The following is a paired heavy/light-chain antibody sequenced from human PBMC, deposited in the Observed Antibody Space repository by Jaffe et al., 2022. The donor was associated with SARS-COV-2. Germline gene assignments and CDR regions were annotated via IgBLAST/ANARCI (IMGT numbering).Light chain of an antibody. CDR2: DTN. CDR3: LLSYSGVRLWV. V-gene: IGLV7-46*01. Sequence: QAVVTQEASLTVSPGGTVTLTCGSSTGAVTSAHYPYWFQQKPGRAPRTLIYDTNNKHSWTPARFSGSLLGGKAALTLSGAQPEDEAEYYCLLSYSGVRLWVFGGGTKLTVL. J-gene: IGLJ3*02. CDR1: TGAVTSAHY.
Heavy chain of an antibody. V-gene: IGHV3-7*01. Sequence: EVQLVESGGGLVQPGGSLRLSCAASGFTFSSYWMSWVRQAPGKGLEWVANIRQDGSEKNYVDSVKGRFTISRDNAKNSLYLQMNSLRVEDSAVYYCASSCRSVGEAGTDYWGQGTLVTVSS. CDR2: IRQDGSEK. J-gene: IGHJ4*02. CDR3: ASSCRSVGEAGTDY. D-gene: IGHD6-19*01. CDR1: GFTFSSYW.